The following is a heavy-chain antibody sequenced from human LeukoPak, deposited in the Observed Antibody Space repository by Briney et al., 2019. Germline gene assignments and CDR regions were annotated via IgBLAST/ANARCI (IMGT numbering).Heavy chain of an antibody. V-gene: IGHV4-61*02. CDR2: IYTSGST. CDR3: ARAWELLSGDAFDI. D-gene: IGHD1-26*01. Sequence: PSETLSLTCTVSGGSISSGSYYWSWIRQPAGKGLEWIGRIYTSGSTNYNPSLKSRVTISVDTSKNQFSLKLSSVAAADTAAYYCARAWELLSGDAFDIWGQGTMVTVSS. CDR1: GGSISSGSYY. J-gene: IGHJ3*02.